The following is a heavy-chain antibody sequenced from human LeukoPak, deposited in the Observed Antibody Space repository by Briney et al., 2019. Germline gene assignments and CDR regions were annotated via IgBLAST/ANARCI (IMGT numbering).Heavy chain of an antibody. V-gene: IGHV3-23*01. D-gene: IGHD6-13*01. Sequence: GGSLRLSCAASGFTFSSYAMGWVRQAPGKGLEGVSRISANGDTIKYADSVKGRFTISRDNAKNTVLLQMNSLRVDDTAVYYCAKEGRIAAGTGDYVDYWGQGTLVTVSS. CDR1: GFTFSSYA. CDR2: ISANGDTI. J-gene: IGHJ4*02. CDR3: AKEGRIAAGTGDYVDY.